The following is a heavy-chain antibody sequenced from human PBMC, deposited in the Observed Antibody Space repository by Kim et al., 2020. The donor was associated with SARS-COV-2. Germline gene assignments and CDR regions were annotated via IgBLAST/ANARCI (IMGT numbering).Heavy chain of an antibody. D-gene: IGHD3-22*01. Sequence: SVKVSCKASGGTFSSYAISWVRQAPGQGLEWMGGIIPILGTANYAQKFQGRVTITADESTSTAYMELSSLRSEDTAVYYCARAVDSSGYSIFYWGQGTLVTVSS. CDR3: ARAVDSSGYSIFY. CDR2: IIPILGTA. CDR1: GGTFSSYA. J-gene: IGHJ4*02. V-gene: IGHV1-69*13.